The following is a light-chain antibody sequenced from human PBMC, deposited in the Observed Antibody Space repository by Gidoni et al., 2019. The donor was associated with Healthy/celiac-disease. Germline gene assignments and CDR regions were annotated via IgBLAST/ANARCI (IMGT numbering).Light chain of an antibody. J-gene: IGKJ4*01. V-gene: IGKV3-15*01. Sequence: EIVMTQSPATLSVSPGERATHSCRASQRVSSTLAWYQQKPGQAPRLLIYGASTRATGIPARFSGSGSGTEFTLTISSLQSEDFAVYYCQQYNNCPPLTFGGGTKVEIK. CDR3: QQYNNCPPLT. CDR1: QRVSST. CDR2: GAS.